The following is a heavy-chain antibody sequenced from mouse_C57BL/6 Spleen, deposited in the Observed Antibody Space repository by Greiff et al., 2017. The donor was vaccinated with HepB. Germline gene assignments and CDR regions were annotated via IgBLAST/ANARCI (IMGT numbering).Heavy chain of an antibody. CDR3: ARTYYGNLYYAMDY. D-gene: IGHD2-10*01. Sequence: QVHVKQPGAELVKPGASVKLSCKASGYTFTSYWMHWVKQRPGRGLEWIGRIDPNSGGTKYNEKFKSKATLTVDKPSSTAYMQLSSLTSEDSAVYYCARTYYGNLYYAMDYWGQGTSVTVSS. CDR2: IDPNSGGT. V-gene: IGHV1-72*01. CDR1: GYTFTSYW. J-gene: IGHJ4*01.